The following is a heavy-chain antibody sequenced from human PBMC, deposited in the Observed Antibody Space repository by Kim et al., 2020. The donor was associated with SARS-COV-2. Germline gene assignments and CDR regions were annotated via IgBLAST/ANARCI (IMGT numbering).Heavy chain of an antibody. V-gene: IGHV4-31*03. CDR1: GGSITSGGYY. CDR3: ARLPVRYCSGASCYGVDV. Sequence: SETLSLTCNVSGGSITSGGYYWSWIRQHPGTGLEWIGYIYYSGSTYYNPSLKSRVTISVDTSMNQFSLKMSSVTAADTALYYCARLPVRYCSGASCYGVDVWGQGTSVTGSS. D-gene: IGHD2-2*01. J-gene: IGHJ6*02. CDR2: IYYSGST.